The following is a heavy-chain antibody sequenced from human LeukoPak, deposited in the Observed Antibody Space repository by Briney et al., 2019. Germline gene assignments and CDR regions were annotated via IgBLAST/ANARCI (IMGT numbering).Heavy chain of an antibody. V-gene: IGHV1-2*02. J-gene: IGHJ4*02. CDR2: INPKNGGT. CDR1: GYTFTGYY. Sequence: ASVKVSCEASGYTFTGYYIYWVRQAPGQGLEWMGWINPKNGGTSYSQKFQGRVTMTRDTSISTVYMELNRLTSDDTAVYYCARDVMFNYWGQGTLVTVSS. CDR3: ARDVMFNY.